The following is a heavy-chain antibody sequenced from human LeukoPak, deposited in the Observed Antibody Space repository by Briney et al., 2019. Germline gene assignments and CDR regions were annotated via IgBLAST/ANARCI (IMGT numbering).Heavy chain of an antibody. CDR2: IIPIFGTT. CDR3: ARWQYSSGYYYYMDV. V-gene: IGHV1-69*06. D-gene: IGHD6-25*01. J-gene: IGHJ6*03. Sequence: GASVKVSCKGSGDTFSNYAISWVRQAPGQGLEWMGGIIPIFGTTNYAQNFQGRVTITADKSTSTAYMELSSLRSEDTAVYYCARWQYSSGYYYYMDVWGKGTTVTAS. CDR1: GDTFSNYA.